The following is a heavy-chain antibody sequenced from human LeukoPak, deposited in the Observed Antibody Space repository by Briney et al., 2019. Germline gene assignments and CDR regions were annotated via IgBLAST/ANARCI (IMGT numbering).Heavy chain of an antibody. D-gene: IGHD6-13*01. CDR3: ARGSGIAAADDWFDP. CDR2: INPSGGST. J-gene: IGHJ5*02. V-gene: IGHV1-46*01. Sequence: ASVKVSCKASGYTFTSYYMHWMRQAPGQGLEWMGIINPSGGSTSYAQKFQGRVTMTRDTSTSTVYMELSSLRSEDTAVYYCARGSGIAAADDWFDPWGQGTLVTVSS. CDR1: GYTFTSYY.